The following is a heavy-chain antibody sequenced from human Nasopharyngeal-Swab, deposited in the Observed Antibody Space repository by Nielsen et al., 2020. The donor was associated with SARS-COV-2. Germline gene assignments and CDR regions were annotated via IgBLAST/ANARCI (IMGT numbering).Heavy chain of an antibody. CDR1: GGSISSGGYY. Sequence: SETLSLTCTVSGGSISSGGYYWSWIRQHPGKGLECIGYISYSGSTYYNPSLKSRVTISVDTSKNQFSLKLSSVTAADTAVYYCARARNDYYYYGMDVWGQGTTVTVSS. V-gene: IGHV4-31*03. CDR2: ISYSGST. CDR3: ARARNDYYYYGMDV. J-gene: IGHJ6*02.